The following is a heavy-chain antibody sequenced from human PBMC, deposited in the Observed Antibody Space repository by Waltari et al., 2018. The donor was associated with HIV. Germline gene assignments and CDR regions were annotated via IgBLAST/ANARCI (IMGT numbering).Heavy chain of an antibody. Sequence: EVQLVESGGGLVQPGGSLRLSCAASGFTFSSYWMSWVRQAPGKGLEWVANIKQDGSEKYYVDSVKGRFTISRDNAKNSLYLQMNSLRAEDTAVYYCASGGGYDILTPVDWGQGTLVTVSS. CDR2: IKQDGSEK. J-gene: IGHJ4*02. CDR1: GFTFSSYW. CDR3: ASGGGYDILTPVD. V-gene: IGHV3-7*01. D-gene: IGHD3-9*01.